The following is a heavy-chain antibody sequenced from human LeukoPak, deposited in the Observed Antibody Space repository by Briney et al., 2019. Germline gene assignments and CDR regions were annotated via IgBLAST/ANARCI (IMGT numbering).Heavy chain of an antibody. J-gene: IGHJ4*02. V-gene: IGHV3-7*01. CDR2: INEDGREK. CDR1: GFTFSSYW. CDR3: ARDEGAAGDY. Sequence: GGSLRLSCVGSGFTFSSYWMTWVRQAPGKGLEWVANINEDGREKFYVDPVKGRFTISRDNAKKSVYLQMNSLIVEDTGLYYCARDEGAAGDYWGEGTLVTVSS. D-gene: IGHD6-13*01.